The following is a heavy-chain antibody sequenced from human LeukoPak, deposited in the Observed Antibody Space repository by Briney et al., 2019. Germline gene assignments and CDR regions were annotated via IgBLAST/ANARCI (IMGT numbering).Heavy chain of an antibody. D-gene: IGHD5-18*01. V-gene: IGHV2-5*02. CDR1: GFELRIPGVA. CDR2: IYWDDDK. J-gene: IGHJ4*02. CDR3: ALIIALVTERSVRLDF. Sequence: SGPTLVNPTQTLTLTCSFSGFELRIPGVAVGWIRQPPGKALEWLALIYWDDDKLYSPSLRRRLSITKDTSKNQVVLKMTDMDPVDTGTYFCALIIALVTERSVRLDFWGQGTLVSVSS.